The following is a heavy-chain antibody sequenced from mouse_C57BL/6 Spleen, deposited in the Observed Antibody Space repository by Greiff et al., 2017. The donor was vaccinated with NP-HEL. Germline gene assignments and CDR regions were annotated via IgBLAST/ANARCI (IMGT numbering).Heavy chain of an antibody. CDR1: GYTFTSYW. CDR3: ATDDGYYRYFDV. V-gene: IGHV1-64*01. CDR2: IHPNSGST. D-gene: IGHD2-3*01. Sequence: VQLQQPGAELVKPGASVKLSCKASGYTFTSYWMHWVKQRPGQGLEWIGMIHPNSGSTNYNEKFKSKATLTVDKSSSTAYMQLSSLTSEDSAVYYCATDDGYYRYFDVWGTGTTVTVSS. J-gene: IGHJ1*03.